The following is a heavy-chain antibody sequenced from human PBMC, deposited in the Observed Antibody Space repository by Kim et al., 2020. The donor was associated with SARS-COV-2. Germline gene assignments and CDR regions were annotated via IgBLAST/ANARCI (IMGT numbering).Heavy chain of an antibody. V-gene: IGHV3-7*03. CDR3: ATDGAYYDFWSGHAVFDY. Sequence: GGSLRLSCAASGFTFSSYWMTWVRQAPGKGLEWVAKIKQDGSEKYYVDSVKGRFTISRDNAKNSLYLQMNSLRAEDMAVYYCATDGAYYDFWSGHAVFDYWGQGTLVTVSS. D-gene: IGHD3-3*01. CDR2: IKQDGSEK. J-gene: IGHJ4*02. CDR1: GFTFSSYW.